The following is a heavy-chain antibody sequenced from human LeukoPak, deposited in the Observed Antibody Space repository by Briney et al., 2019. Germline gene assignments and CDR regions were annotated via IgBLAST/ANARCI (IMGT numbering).Heavy chain of an antibody. D-gene: IGHD2-2*01. J-gene: IGHJ3*02. CDR1: GFTFSSYR. CDR2: IKQDGSEK. V-gene: IGHV3-7*03. CDR3: AREFGYQLEDAFDI. Sequence: GGSLRLSCAASGFTFSSYRMSWVRQAPGKGLEWVANIKQDGSEKYYVDSVKGRFTISRDNAKNSLYLQMNSLRAEDTAVYYCAREFGYQLEDAFDIWGQGTMVTVSS.